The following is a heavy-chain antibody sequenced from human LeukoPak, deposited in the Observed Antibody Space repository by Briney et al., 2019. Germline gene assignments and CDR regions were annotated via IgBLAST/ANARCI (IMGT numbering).Heavy chain of an antibody. CDR2: IKSDGSRT. CDR3: ARALSSAWGLVDC. D-gene: IGHD6-19*01. J-gene: IGHJ4*02. V-gene: IGHV3-74*01. CDR1: GFTFTTYS. Sequence: PGGSLRLSCAASGFTFTTYSTHSVRQVPGKGLVWVSRIKSDGSRTYYADSVKGRFTISRDNAKSTLYLQMDSLRAEDTAVYYCARALSSAWGLVDCWGQGTLVTVSS.